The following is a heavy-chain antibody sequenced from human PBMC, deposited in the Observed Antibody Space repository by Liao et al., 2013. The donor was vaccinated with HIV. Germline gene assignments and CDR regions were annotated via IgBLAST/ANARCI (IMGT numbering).Heavy chain of an antibody. J-gene: IGHJ1*01. CDR2: INYSGTT. CDR3: ARDNRLWFGELQEYFHH. D-gene: IGHD3-10*01. V-gene: IGHV4-39*07. CDR1: GGSINSSPYY. Sequence: QVQLQESGPGLVKPSETLSLTCTVSGGSINSSPYYWGWIRQPPGKGLEWIGSINYSGTTYYNPSLKSRVTISVDTSKNQFSLKLSSVTAADTAVYYCARDNRLWFGELQEYFHHWGQGTLVTVSS.